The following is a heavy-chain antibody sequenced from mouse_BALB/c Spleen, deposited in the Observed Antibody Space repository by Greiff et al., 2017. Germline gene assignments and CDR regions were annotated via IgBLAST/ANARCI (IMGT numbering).Heavy chain of an antibody. V-gene: IGHV1S81*02. D-gene: IGHD2-14*01. CDR2: INPSNGRT. J-gene: IGHJ4*01. Sequence: QVQLQQPGAELVKPGASVKLSCKASGYTFTSYWMHWVKQRPGQGLEWIGEINPSNGRTNYNEKFKSKATLTVDKSSSTAYMQLSSLTSEDSAVYYCAREAYYRYDGYYAMDYWGQGTSVTVSS. CDR1: GYTFTSYW. CDR3: AREAYYRYDGYYAMDY.